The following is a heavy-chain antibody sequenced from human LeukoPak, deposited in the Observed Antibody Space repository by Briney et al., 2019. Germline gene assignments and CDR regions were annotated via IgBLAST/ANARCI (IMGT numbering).Heavy chain of an antibody. CDR1: GGSISSGSYY. CDR2: IYYSGST. J-gene: IGHJ4*02. V-gene: IGHV4-39*07. Sequence: SETLSLTCTVSGGSISSGSYYWSWIRQPAGKGLEWIGSIYYSGSTYYNPSLKSRVTISVDTSKNQFSLKLSSVTAADTAVYYCARGIALLAHSFDYWGQGTLVTVSS. D-gene: IGHD2/OR15-2a*01. CDR3: ARGIALLAHSFDY.